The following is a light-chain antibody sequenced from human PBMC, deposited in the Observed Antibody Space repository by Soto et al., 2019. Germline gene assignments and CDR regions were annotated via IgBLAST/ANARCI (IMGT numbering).Light chain of an antibody. J-gene: IGKJ1*01. CDR2: WAS. Sequence: DIVMTQSPDSLAVSLGERATINCKSSQSVLYSSNNKNYLAWYQQKPGQPPKLLIYWASTRESGVPDRFSGSGSGTDFTLTISSLQAEDVAVYYCKQYYSTSGTFGQGTKVEIK. V-gene: IGKV4-1*01. CDR1: QSVLYSSNNKNY. CDR3: KQYYSTSGT.